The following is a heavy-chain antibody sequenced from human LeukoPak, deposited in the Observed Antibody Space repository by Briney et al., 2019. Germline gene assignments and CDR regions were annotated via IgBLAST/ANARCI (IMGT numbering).Heavy chain of an antibody. CDR1: GDSISSNDFY. D-gene: IGHD3-22*01. V-gene: IGHV4-61*05. CDR3: ARRTTMIVVVGGRKRHAFDI. CDR2: IYYSGTT. J-gene: IGHJ3*02. Sequence: PSETLSLTCIVSGDSISSNDFYWAWIRQPPGKGLEWIGYIYYSGTTNYNPSLKRRVTISVDTSKNQFSLKLSSVTAADTAVYYCARRTTMIVVVGGRKRHAFDIWGQGTMVTVSS.